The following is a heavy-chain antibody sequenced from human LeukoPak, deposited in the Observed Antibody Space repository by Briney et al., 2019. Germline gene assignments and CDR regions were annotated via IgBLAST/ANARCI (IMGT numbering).Heavy chain of an antibody. CDR1: GGSISSYY. J-gene: IGHJ4*02. CDR2: IYYSGST. Sequence: SETLSLTCTVSGGSISSYYWSWIRQPPGKGLEWIGYIYYSGSTNYNPSLKSRVTISVDTSKNQFSLKPSSVTAADTAVYYCARDGASGFDYWGQGTPVTVSS. CDR3: ARDGASGFDY. D-gene: IGHD2-15*01. V-gene: IGHV4-59*01.